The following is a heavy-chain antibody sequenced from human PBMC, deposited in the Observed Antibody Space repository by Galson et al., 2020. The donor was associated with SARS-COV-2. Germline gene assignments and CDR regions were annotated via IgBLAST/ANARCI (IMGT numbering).Heavy chain of an antibody. CDR1: GGSVNSDTYY. J-gene: IGHJ4*02. D-gene: IGHD5-12*01. Sequence: ASETLSLTCTVSGGSVNSDTYYWTWIRQPPWKGLEWIGYIDYSGTTTFNPSLRGRLTISLDTSKNQFSLKLSSVTAADTAVYYCARLSQPWLPWDFDYWGPGTLVTVSS. CDR3: ARLSQPWLPWDFDY. V-gene: IGHV4-61*01. CDR2: IDYSGTT.